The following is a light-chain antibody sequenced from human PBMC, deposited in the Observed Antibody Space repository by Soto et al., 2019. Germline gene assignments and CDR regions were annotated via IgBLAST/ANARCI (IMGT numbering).Light chain of an antibody. CDR1: QSISSY. Sequence: DIQMTQSPSSLSASVGDRVTITCRASQSISSYLNWYQQKPGKAPKLLIYAASSLQSVVPSRFSGSGSGTDFTLNISSLQPEDFATYSSQQSHSTLLTFGGGTQVQIK. CDR2: AAS. CDR3: QQSHSTLLT. J-gene: IGKJ4*01. V-gene: IGKV1-39*01.